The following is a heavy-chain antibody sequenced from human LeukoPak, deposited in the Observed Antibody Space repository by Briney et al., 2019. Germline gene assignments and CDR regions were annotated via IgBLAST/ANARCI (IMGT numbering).Heavy chain of an antibody. V-gene: IGHV4-61*01. Sequence: PSETLSLTCSVSGGSINGGSYYWSWIRQPPGKGLEWIGYIYYSGSTNYNPSLKSRVTISVDTSKNQFSLKLSSVTAADTAVYYCARDIYSSRGYGMDVWGQGTTVTVSS. CDR3: ARDIYSSRGYGMDV. CDR2: IYYSGST. D-gene: IGHD6-13*01. J-gene: IGHJ6*02. CDR1: GGSINGGSYY.